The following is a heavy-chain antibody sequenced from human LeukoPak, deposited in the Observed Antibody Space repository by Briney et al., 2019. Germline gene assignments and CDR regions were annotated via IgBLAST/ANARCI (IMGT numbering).Heavy chain of an antibody. CDR3: ARDRHDGDYGYYYYMDV. CDR1: GFTFSSYA. J-gene: IGHJ6*03. Sequence: PGGSLRLSCAASGFTFSSYAMHWVRQAPGKGLEWVAVISYDGSNKYYADSVKGRFTISKDNSKNTLYLQMNSLRAEDTAVYYCARDRHDGDYGYYYYMDVWGKGTTVTVSS. V-gene: IGHV3-30*04. D-gene: IGHD4-17*01. CDR2: ISYDGSNK.